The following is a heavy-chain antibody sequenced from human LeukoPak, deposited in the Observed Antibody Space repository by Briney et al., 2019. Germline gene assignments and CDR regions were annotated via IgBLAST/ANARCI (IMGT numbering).Heavy chain of an antibody. Sequence: GGSLRLSCAASGFTFSSYWMYWVRQAPGKGLVWVSHINSDGTSTSYADSVKGRFTISRDNAKNTLYLQMNSLRAEDTAVYYCARVIWGCSGGSCYSVDYWGQGTLVTVSS. V-gene: IGHV3-74*01. CDR3: ARVIWGCSGGSCYSVDY. CDR1: GFTFSSYW. D-gene: IGHD2-15*01. CDR2: INSDGTST. J-gene: IGHJ4*02.